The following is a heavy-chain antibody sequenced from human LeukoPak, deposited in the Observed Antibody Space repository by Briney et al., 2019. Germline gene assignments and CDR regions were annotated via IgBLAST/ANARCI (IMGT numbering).Heavy chain of an antibody. CDR3: ARAGYCSGGSCYDAFDI. V-gene: IGHV4-31*03. J-gene: IGHJ3*02. Sequence: PSQTLSLTCTVSGGSISSGGYYWSCIRQHPGKGLEWIGYIYYSGSTYYNPSLKSRVTISVDTSKNQFSLKLSSVTAADTAVYYCARAGYCSGGSCYDAFDIWGQGTMVTVSS. D-gene: IGHD2-15*01. CDR2: IYYSGST. CDR1: GGSISSGGYY.